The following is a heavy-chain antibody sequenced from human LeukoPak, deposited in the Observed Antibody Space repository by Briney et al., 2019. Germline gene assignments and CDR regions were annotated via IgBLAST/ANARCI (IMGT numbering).Heavy chain of an antibody. J-gene: IGHJ4*02. V-gene: IGHV3-23*01. CDR1: GFTFNNNA. CDR2: INGGGDAT. CDR3: ARDNWGIDH. D-gene: IGHD7-27*01. Sequence: GGSLRLSCATSGFTFNNNAMSWVRQAPGKGLEWVSAINGGGDATEYADSVKGRFTISRDNSKNTLYLQMNSLRPEDTAVYYCARDNWGIDHWGQGTLVTVSS.